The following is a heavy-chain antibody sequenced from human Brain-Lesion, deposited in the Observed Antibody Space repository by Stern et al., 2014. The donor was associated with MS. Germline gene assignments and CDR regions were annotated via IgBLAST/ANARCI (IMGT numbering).Heavy chain of an antibody. CDR2: ITPNTGGA. D-gene: IGHD3-3*01. Sequence: VQLVESGAEVKKPGASVKVSCKTSGYIFTGYYIHWVRQAPGQGLEWVARITPNTGGAKYAQKFQGRVTMSRDTSISTAYVELSSLTSDDTAVYYCARDQRGITIFGVVTDYYYLGMDVWGQGTTVTVSS. J-gene: IGHJ6*02. CDR3: ARDQRGITIFGVVTDYYYLGMDV. V-gene: IGHV1-2*06. CDR1: GYIFTGYY.